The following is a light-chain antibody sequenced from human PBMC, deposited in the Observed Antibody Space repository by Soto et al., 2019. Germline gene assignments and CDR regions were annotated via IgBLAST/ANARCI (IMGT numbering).Light chain of an antibody. CDR3: QQYNKWPRT. V-gene: IGKV3-15*01. J-gene: IGKJ1*01. CDR1: QTVVTH. CDR2: DAS. Sequence: EVVMTQSPVTLSLSPGDRATVSCRASQTVVTHLAWFQQKPGQPPRLLISDASATATGIPASFSRSGSGTDYTLTISSLQSEDFAVYYCQQYNKWPRTFGQGTKVE.